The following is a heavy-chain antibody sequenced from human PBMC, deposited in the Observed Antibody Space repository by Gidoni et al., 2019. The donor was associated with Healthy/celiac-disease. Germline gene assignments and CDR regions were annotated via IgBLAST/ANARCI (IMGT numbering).Heavy chain of an antibody. CDR3: AKDSALYPDAFDI. J-gene: IGHJ3*02. Sequence: EVQLLESGGGLVQPGGSLRLSCAASGFTFSSYAMSWVRQAPGKGLEWVSAISGSGGSTYYADSVKGRFTSSRDNSKNTLYLQMNSLRAEDTAVYYCAKDSALYPDAFDIWGQGTMVTVSS. CDR2: ISGSGGST. CDR1: GFTFSSYA. V-gene: IGHV3-23*01. D-gene: IGHD2-2*02.